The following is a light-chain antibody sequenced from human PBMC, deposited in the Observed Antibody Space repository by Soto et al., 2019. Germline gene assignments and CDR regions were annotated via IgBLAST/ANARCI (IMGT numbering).Light chain of an antibody. CDR3: QQYSSYSLFS. Sequence: DLQMTQSPSTLSASVGDRVTITCRASQNINNWLAWYQQKPGKAPKLLISKASSLQGGVPSRFSGSGSGTEYTLTISCLQADDFATYYCQQYSSYSLFSFGPGTKVDIK. J-gene: IGKJ3*01. CDR1: QNINNW. CDR2: KAS. V-gene: IGKV1-5*03.